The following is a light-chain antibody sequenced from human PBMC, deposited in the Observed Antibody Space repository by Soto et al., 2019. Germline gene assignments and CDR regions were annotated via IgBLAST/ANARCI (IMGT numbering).Light chain of an antibody. CDR2: AAS. J-gene: IGKJ2*01. CDR3: QQLYTYPYT. V-gene: IGKV1-9*01. Sequence: IQLTQSPSSLSAFVGDRVTISCRASQGITTYLAWYQQKPGKAPHLLIFAASTLQSGVPSRFSGSGSGTDFTLTISSLQPEDFAAYYCQQLYTYPYTFGQGTRLEIK. CDR1: QGITTY.